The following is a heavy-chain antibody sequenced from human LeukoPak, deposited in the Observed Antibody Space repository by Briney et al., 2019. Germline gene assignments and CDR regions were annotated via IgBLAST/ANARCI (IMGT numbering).Heavy chain of an antibody. Sequence: ASVKVSCKASGGTFSSYAISWVRQAAGQGLEWMGWMNPNSGNTGYAQKFQGRVTMTRNTSISTAYMELSSLRSEDTAVYYCARGRDILTGYFYYFDYWGQGTLVTVSS. CDR1: GGTFSSYA. D-gene: IGHD3-9*01. J-gene: IGHJ4*02. V-gene: IGHV1-8*02. CDR3: ARGRDILTGYFYYFDY. CDR2: MNPNSGNT.